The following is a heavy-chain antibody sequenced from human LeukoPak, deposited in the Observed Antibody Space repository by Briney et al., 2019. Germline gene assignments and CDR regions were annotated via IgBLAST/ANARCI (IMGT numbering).Heavy chain of an antibody. Sequence: SETLSLTCTVSGGSISSRSYYWGWIRQPPGKGLEWIGNIYYSGSTYYNPSLKSPVTISVDTSKSQFSLKLSSVTAADTAVFYCAIRYYYGSGSYDYWGQGTLVTVSS. V-gene: IGHV4-39*01. CDR3: AIRYYYGSGSYDY. J-gene: IGHJ4*02. CDR1: GGSISSRSYY. D-gene: IGHD3-10*01. CDR2: IYYSGST.